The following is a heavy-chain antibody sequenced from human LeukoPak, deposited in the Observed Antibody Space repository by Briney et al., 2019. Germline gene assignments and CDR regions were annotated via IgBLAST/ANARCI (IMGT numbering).Heavy chain of an antibody. CDR1: GFTFDDYA. CDR2: INWNSGNI. J-gene: IGHJ6*03. CDR3: ARVGWFGETSGYMDV. D-gene: IGHD3-10*01. Sequence: QPGRSLRLSCAASGFTFDDYAMHWVRQAPGKGLEWVSGINWNSGNIGYADSVKGRFTISRDNAKNSLYLQMNSLRAEDTAVYYCARVGWFGETSGYMDVWGKGTTVTISS. V-gene: IGHV3-9*01.